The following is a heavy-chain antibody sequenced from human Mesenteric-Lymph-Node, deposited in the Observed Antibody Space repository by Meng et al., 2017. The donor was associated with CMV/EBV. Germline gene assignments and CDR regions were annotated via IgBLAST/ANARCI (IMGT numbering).Heavy chain of an antibody. V-gene: IGHV4-39*02. D-gene: IGHD3-3*02. CDR2: SYYSGGS. CDR1: GDSIGSSRHSHY. CDR3: VGDISRAWFYY. Sequence: VFGDSIGSSRHSHYWGWIRQPPGKGLEWIATSYYSGGSYYNPSLKSRVTISVDTAKNEFSLKLRFVTAADTAVYYCVGDISRAWFYYWGQGTLVTVSS. J-gene: IGHJ4*02.